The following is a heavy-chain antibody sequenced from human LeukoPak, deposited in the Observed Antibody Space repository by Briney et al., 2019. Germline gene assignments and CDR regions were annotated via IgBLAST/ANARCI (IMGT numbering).Heavy chain of an antibody. Sequence: PGGSLRLSCAASGFTFSSYGMHWVHQAPGKGLEWVAFIRYDGSNKYYADSVKGRFTISRDNSKNTLYLQMNSLRAEDTAVYYCAKDPQKWESYFDYWGQGTLVTVSS. CDR3: AKDPQKWESYFDY. CDR1: GFTFSSYG. CDR2: IRYDGSNK. V-gene: IGHV3-30*02. J-gene: IGHJ4*02. D-gene: IGHD1-26*01.